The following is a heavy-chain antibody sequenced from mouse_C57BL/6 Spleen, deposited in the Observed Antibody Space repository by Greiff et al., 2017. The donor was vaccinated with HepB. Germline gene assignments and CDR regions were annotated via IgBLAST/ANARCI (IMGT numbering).Heavy chain of an antibody. Sequence: VQLQQSGAELVRPGTSVKVSCKASGYAFTNYLIEWVKQRPGQGLEWIGVINPGSGGTNYNEKFKGKATLTADKSSSTAYMQLSSLTSEDSAVYFCAREENWFDYWGQGTTLTVSS. D-gene: IGHD4-1*01. CDR1: GYAFTNYL. CDR2: INPGSGGT. CDR3: AREENWFDY. V-gene: IGHV1-54*01. J-gene: IGHJ2*01.